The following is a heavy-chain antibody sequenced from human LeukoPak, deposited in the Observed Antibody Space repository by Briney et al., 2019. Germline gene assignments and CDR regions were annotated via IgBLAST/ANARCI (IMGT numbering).Heavy chain of an antibody. CDR3: ARDNPRIAGGSSRYIL. CDR1: GYTFTSYG. CDR2: ISAYNGDT. V-gene: IGHV1-18*01. J-gene: IGHJ4*02. Sequence: ASVKVSCKASGYTFTSYGISWVRQAPGQGLEWMGWISAYNGDTNYAQKLQGRVTMTTDTSTSTAYMELRSLRSDDTAVYYCARDNPRIAGGSSRYILWGQGTLVTVSS. D-gene: IGHD6-13*01.